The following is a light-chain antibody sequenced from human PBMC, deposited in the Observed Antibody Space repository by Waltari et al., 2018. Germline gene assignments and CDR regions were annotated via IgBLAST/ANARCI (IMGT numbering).Light chain of an antibody. J-gene: IGLJ3*02. Sequence: QSALNQEASVSGTVGQKVTLSCTGNNNNIGTYGVGWYQQISHGPPKSVMFGISLPSGIPERFSCSKSGASASLTISGLQPEDEGDDFCSTWDHSLNGRVFGGGTRLTVL. CDR1: NNNIGTYG. CDR3: STWDHSLNGRV. CDR2: GI. V-gene: IGLV1-36*01.